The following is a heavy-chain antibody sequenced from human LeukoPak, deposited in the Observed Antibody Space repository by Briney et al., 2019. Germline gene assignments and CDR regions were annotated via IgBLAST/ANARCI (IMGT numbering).Heavy chain of an antibody. Sequence: SETLSLTCGVYGGSFSAYYWTWIRQPPGKGLEWIGYIYHSGSTYYNPSLKSRVTISVDRSKNQFSLKLSSVTAADTAVYYCARGLLWFGDWDNWFDPWGQGTLVTVSS. V-gene: IGHV4-34*01. CDR2: IYHSGST. CDR3: ARGLLWFGDWDNWFDP. CDR1: GGSFSAYY. D-gene: IGHD3-10*01. J-gene: IGHJ5*02.